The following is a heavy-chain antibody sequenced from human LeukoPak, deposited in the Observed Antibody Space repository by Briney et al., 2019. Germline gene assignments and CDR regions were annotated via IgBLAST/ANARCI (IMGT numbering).Heavy chain of an antibody. D-gene: IGHD3-3*01. Sequence: GGSLRLSCAASGFTFSSYWMSWVRQAPGKGLEWVANIKQDGSEKYYVDSVKGRFTISRDNAKNSLYLQMNSLRAEDTAVHYCARDLLEWLHYFDYWGQGTLVTVSS. J-gene: IGHJ4*02. CDR2: IKQDGSEK. CDR1: GFTFSSYW. V-gene: IGHV3-7*01. CDR3: ARDLLEWLHYFDY.